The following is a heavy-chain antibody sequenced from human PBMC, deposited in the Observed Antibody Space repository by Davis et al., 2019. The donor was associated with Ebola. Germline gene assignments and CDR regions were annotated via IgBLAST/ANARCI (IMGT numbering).Heavy chain of an antibody. J-gene: IGHJ6*02. Sequence: MPSETLSLTCTVSGGSISSYYWSWIRQPPGKGLEWIGYIYYSGSTNYNPSLKSRVTISVDTSKNQFSLKLSSVTAADTAVYYCARIPYGDRGMDVWGQGTTVTVSS. D-gene: IGHD7-27*01. CDR2: IYYSGST. V-gene: IGHV4-59*01. CDR1: GGSISSYY. CDR3: ARIPYGDRGMDV.